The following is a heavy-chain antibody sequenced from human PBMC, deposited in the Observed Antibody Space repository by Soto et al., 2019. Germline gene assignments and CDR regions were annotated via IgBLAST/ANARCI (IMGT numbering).Heavy chain of an antibody. V-gene: IGHV1-2*02. CDR1: GYTFTGYY. J-gene: IGHJ5*02. CDR2: MNPGRGDT. Sequence: ASVEVSCKASGYTFTGYYMHWVRQAPGQGLEWMGWMNPGRGDTGYAQKFQGRVTMTRDISIATAYMELSSLRSDDTAIYYCARMATFGSLNWFDPWGQGTLVTVSS. CDR3: ARMATFGSLNWFDP. D-gene: IGHD3-16*01.